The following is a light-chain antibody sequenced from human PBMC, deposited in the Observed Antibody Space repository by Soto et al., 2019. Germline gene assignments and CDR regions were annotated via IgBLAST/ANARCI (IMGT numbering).Light chain of an antibody. J-gene: IGKJ4*01. CDR1: QSVSSY. Sequence: EVVVTQSPVTLSLSPGERATLSCRASQSVSSYLAWYQQKPGQAPRLLIYDASNRATGIPARFSGSGSGTDFTLTISSLEPEDFAVYYCQQRSNWPLTFGGGTKVDIK. CDR3: QQRSNWPLT. CDR2: DAS. V-gene: IGKV3-11*01.